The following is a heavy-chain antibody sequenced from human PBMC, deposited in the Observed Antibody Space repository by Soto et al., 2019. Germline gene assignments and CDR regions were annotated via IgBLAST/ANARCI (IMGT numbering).Heavy chain of an antibody. CDR1: GFTFSSYW. V-gene: IGHV3-7*01. J-gene: IGHJ4*02. D-gene: IGHD4-17*01. CDR3: ARDLTTTVVTPYFDY. Sequence: LRLSCAASGFTFSSYWMSWVRQAPGKGLEWVANIKQDGSEKYYVDSVKGRFTISRDNAKNSLYLQMNSLRAEDTAVYYCARDLTTTVVTPYFDYWGQGTLVTVSS. CDR2: IKQDGSEK.